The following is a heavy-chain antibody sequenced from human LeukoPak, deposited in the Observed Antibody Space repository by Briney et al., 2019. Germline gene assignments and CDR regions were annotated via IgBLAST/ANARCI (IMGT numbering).Heavy chain of an antibody. CDR2: ISGDGGST. CDR1: GFTFNDYA. D-gene: IGHD3-9*01. V-gene: IGHV3-43*02. Sequence: GGTLRLSCAASGFTFNDYAMHWVRQAPGKGLEWVSLISGDGGSTYYADSVKGRFTISRDNSKNSLYLQMHSLRTEDTALYYCAKVGILTGYWTFDYWGQGTLVTVSS. CDR3: AKVGILTGYWTFDY. J-gene: IGHJ4*02.